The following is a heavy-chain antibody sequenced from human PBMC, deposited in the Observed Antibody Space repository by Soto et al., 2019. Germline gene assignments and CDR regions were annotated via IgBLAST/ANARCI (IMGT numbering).Heavy chain of an antibody. CDR3: ANYYGSSSGMDV. D-gene: IGHD3-10*01. CDR1: GFTFSSYA. J-gene: IGHJ6*02. CDR2: ISGSGYIT. V-gene: IGHV3-23*01. Sequence: LRLSCAASGFTFSSYAMSWVRQAPGEGLEWVSAISGSGYITYYADSVKGRFTISRDNSKNTLYLQMNSLRAEDTAVYSCANYYGSSSGMDVWGQGTTVTVSS.